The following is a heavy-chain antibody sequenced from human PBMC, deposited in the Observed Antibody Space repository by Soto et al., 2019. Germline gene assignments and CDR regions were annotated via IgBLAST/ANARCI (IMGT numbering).Heavy chain of an antibody. V-gene: IGHV3-23*01. D-gene: IGHD3-10*01. CDR2: ISGSGDFT. CDR1: GFTFSTYA. Sequence: EVQLLESGGGLVQPGGSLRLSCAASGFTFSTYAMTWVRQAPGKGLEWVSGISGSGDFTYYADSVKGRFSISRDNSKNTLYLQINSLRAEDTALYYCSKGHYGAGSYYPNWYFYLWGRGTLVTVSS. J-gene: IGHJ2*01. CDR3: SKGHYGAGSYYPNWYFYL.